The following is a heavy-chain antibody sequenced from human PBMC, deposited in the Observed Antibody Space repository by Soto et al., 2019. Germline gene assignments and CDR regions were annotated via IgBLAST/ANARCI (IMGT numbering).Heavy chain of an antibody. CDR3: ARADSNYYGMDV. Sequence: KASETLSLTCAVYGGSFSGYYWSWIRQPPGKGLEWIGEINHSGSTNYNPSLKSRVTISVDTSKNQFSLKLSSVTAADTAVYYCARADSNYYGMDVWGQGTTVTSP. J-gene: IGHJ6*02. CDR2: INHSGST. D-gene: IGHD6-13*01. V-gene: IGHV4-34*01. CDR1: GGSFSGYY.